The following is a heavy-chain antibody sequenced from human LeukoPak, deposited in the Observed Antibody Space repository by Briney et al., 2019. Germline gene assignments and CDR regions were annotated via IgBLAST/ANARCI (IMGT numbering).Heavy chain of an antibody. CDR2: INAGNGNT. Sequence: GASVKVSCKASGYTFTSYAMHWVRQAPGQRLEWMGWINAGNGNTKYSQRFQGRVTITRDTSASTAYMELSSLRSEDTAVYYCARGSTYYESRGQVPFDYWGQGTLVTVSS. CDR1: GYTFTSYA. CDR3: ARGSTYYESRGQVPFDY. V-gene: IGHV1-3*01. D-gene: IGHD3-22*01. J-gene: IGHJ4*02.